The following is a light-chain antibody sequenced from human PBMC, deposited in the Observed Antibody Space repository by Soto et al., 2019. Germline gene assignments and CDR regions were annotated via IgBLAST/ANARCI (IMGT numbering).Light chain of an antibody. Sequence: QSALTQPASVSGSPGLSITISCTGTSSDVGDYNYVSWYQQHPGKAPKLMIYDVSNRPSGVSNRFSGSKSCNTASLTISGLQAEDEADYYCSSYTVSGTVIFGGGTKLTVL. CDR3: SSYTVSGTVI. CDR2: DVS. J-gene: IGLJ2*01. V-gene: IGLV2-14*01. CDR1: SSDVGDYNY.